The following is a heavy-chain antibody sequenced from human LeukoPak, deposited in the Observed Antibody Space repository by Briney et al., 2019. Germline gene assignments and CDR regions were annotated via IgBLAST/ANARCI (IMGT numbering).Heavy chain of an antibody. CDR1: GGSISSYY. J-gene: IGHJ6*03. Sequence: SETLSLTCTFSGGSISSYYWNWIRQPPGKGLEWIWHISYSGSTNYNPSLKSRLTISVDTSKNQFSLKLSSVTAADTAIYYCARTPPIEPYYYVDVWGTGTTVTVSS. D-gene: IGHD2-15*01. CDR2: ISYSGST. V-gene: IGHV4-59*08. CDR3: ARTPPIEPYYYVDV.